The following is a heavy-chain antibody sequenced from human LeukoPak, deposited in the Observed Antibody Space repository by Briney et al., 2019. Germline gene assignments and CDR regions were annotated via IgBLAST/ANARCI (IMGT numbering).Heavy chain of an antibody. CDR1: GFTFSSYE. J-gene: IGHJ5*02. CDR3: AREVRYCSSTSCWFDP. V-gene: IGHV3-48*03. Sequence: GGSLRLSCAASGFTFSSYEMNWVRQAPGKGLEWVSYISSRGSTIYYADSVKGRFTISRDNAKNSLYLQMNSLRAEDTAVYYCAREVRYCSSTSCWFDPWGQGTLVTVSS. CDR2: ISSRGSTI. D-gene: IGHD2-2*01.